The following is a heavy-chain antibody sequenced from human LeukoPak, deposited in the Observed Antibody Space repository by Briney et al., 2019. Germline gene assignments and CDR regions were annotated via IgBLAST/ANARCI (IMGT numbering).Heavy chain of an antibody. V-gene: IGHV4-34*01. CDR2: INHSGST. Sequence: SETLSLTCAVYGGSFSGYYWSWIRQPPGKGLEWIGEINHSGSTNYNPSLKSRVTISVDTSKNQFSLKLSSVTAADTAVYYCAIGDSSGYYGGYFDYWGQGTLVTVSS. CDR1: GGSFSGYY. D-gene: IGHD3-22*01. J-gene: IGHJ4*02. CDR3: AIGDSSGYYGGYFDY.